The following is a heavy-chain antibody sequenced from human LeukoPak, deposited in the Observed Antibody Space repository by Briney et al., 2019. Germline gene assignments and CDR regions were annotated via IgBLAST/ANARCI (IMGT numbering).Heavy chain of an antibody. V-gene: IGHV4-39*07. CDR3: ARVFYGSGSYYPYNFDY. J-gene: IGHJ4*02. CDR2: IYYSGST. CDR1: GGSISSSSYY. Sequence: SETLSLTCTVSGGSISSSSYYWGWIRQPPGKGLEWIGSIYYSGSTYYNPSLKSRVTISVDTSKNQFSLKLSSVTAADTAVYYCARVFYGSGSYYPYNFDYWAREPWSPSPQ. D-gene: IGHD3-10*01.